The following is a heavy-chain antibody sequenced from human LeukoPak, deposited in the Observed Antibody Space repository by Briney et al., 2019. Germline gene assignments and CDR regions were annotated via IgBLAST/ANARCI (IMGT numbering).Heavy chain of an antibody. CDR2: ISYDGSNT. V-gene: IGHV3-30*18. CDR1: GFTFSNHA. Sequence: GGSLRLSCATSGFTFSNHAMNWVRQAPGKGPEWVGVISYDGSNTVYAASVKGRITNSRDNVKNTLYLEMHSLRIEDTAVYYCTKSAAVLYYYDSSDHWGQGTLVTVSS. CDR3: TKSAAVLYYYDSSDH. D-gene: IGHD3-22*01. J-gene: IGHJ4*02.